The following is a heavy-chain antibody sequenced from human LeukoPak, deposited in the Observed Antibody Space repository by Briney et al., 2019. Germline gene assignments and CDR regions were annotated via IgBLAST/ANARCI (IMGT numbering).Heavy chain of an antibody. V-gene: IGHV3-23*01. CDR2: ITDSGTT. CDR1: GFTFSNND. D-gene: IGHD4-17*01. Sequence: GGSLTLSCAASGFTFSNNDMSWVRQAPGKGLEWVSAITDSGTTYYADSVKGRFTISRDNSRSTLYLQVNSLSAEHTALYYCAKESTLTTDYFDYWGQGTLVTVSS. CDR3: AKESTLTTDYFDY. J-gene: IGHJ4*02.